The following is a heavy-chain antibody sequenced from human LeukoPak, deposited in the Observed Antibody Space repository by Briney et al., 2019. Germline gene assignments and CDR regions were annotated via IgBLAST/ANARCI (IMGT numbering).Heavy chain of an antibody. Sequence: SETLSLTCAVYGGSFSGYYWSWIRQPPGKGLEWIGEINHSGSTNYNPSLKSRVTISVDTSKNQFSLKLGSVTAADTAVYYCARGPHRVVVPAAPPNWFDPWGQGTLVTVSS. CDR1: GGSFSGYY. CDR2: INHSGST. D-gene: IGHD2-2*01. CDR3: ARGPHRVVVPAAPPNWFDP. J-gene: IGHJ5*02. V-gene: IGHV4-34*01.